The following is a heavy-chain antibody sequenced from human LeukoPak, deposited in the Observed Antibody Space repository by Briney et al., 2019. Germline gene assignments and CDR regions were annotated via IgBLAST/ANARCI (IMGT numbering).Heavy chain of an antibody. D-gene: IGHD4-17*01. Sequence: QPGGSLRLSCAASGFTFSSYAMSWVRQAPGKGLEWVSAISGSGGSTYYADSVKGRFTISRDKCKNTLYLQMNSLRAEDTAVYYCAKTGGDYAFAPLFDYWGQGTLVTVSS. V-gene: IGHV3-23*01. J-gene: IGHJ4*02. CDR2: ISGSGGST. CDR1: GFTFSSYA. CDR3: AKTGGDYAFAPLFDY.